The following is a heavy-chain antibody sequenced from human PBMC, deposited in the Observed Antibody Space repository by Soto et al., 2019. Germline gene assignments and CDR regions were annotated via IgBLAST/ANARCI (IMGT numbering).Heavy chain of an antibody. Sequence: PGGALRLSCAFTFRMYCTNWCRQAPGKGLEWVASISSGSAYIKYAESVKGRFTISRDNAKNSLHLQMNSLRAEDTAIYHCARDQGGSYDSWFDPWGQGTLVTVSS. CDR2: ISSGSAYI. D-gene: IGHD1-26*01. CDR3: ARDQGGSYDSWFDP. CDR1: FTFRMYC. V-gene: IGHV3-21*06. J-gene: IGHJ5*02.